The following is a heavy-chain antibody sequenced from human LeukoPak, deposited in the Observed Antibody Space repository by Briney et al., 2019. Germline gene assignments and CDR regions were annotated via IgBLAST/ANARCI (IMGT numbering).Heavy chain of an antibody. CDR2: ISSSSSTI. CDR3: ARTDIVVVPAARYYYMDV. J-gene: IGHJ6*03. V-gene: IGHV3-48*01. Sequence: GGSLRLSYAASGFTFSSYSMNWVRQAPGKGLEWVSYISSSSSTIYYADSVKGRFTISRDNAKNSLYLQMNSLRAEDTAVYYCARTDIVVVPAARYYYMDVWGKGTTVTVSS. CDR1: GFTFSSYS. D-gene: IGHD2-2*01.